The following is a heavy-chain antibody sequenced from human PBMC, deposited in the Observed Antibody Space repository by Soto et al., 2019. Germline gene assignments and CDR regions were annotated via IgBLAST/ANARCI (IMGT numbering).Heavy chain of an antibody. J-gene: IGHJ4*02. CDR1: EFTFSNYA. CDR2: ITGSDGRT. V-gene: IGHV3-23*01. CDR3: AKATYDTTFYTSSFDS. Sequence: VQLLESGGGLVQPGGSLRLSCAASEFTFSNYAMTWVRQAPGKGLEWVSLITGSDGRTYYADSVKGRFTISRDNSKNTLFLQMNSLRAEDTAVYYCAKATYDTTFYTSSFDSGGQGTLVTVSS. D-gene: IGHD3-22*01.